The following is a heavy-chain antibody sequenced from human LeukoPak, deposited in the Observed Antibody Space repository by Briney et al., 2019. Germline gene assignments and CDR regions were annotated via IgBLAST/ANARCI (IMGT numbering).Heavy chain of an antibody. Sequence: SETLPLTCAVYGGSFSGYYWSWIRQPPGKGLECIVEINHSGSTNYNPPPKSQVTITVDTSKNQFSLKLSSVTDADTAVYYYERGRRRNRITIFGVVITYYFDYWGQGTLVTVSS. CDR1: GGSFSGYY. J-gene: IGHJ4*02. CDR3: ERGRRRNRITIFGVVITYYFDY. CDR2: INHSGST. V-gene: IGHV4-34*01. D-gene: IGHD3-3*01.